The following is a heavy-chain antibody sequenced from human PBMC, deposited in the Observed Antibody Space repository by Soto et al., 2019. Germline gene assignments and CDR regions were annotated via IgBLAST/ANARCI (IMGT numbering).Heavy chain of an antibody. Sequence: GGSLRLSCAASGFTFSDYYMSWIRQAPGKGLEWVSYISSSGSTIYYADSVKGRFTISRDNAKNSLYLQMNSLRAEDTAVYYCARVLRSSSRWFDPWGQGTLVTVSS. CDR3: ARVLRSSSRWFDP. CDR2: ISSSGSTI. V-gene: IGHV3-11*01. J-gene: IGHJ5*02. D-gene: IGHD6-6*01. CDR1: GFTFSDYY.